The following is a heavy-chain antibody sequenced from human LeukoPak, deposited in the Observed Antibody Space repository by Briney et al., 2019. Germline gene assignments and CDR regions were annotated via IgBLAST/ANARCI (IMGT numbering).Heavy chain of an antibody. D-gene: IGHD1-26*01. CDR3: SRDLRGADDY. CDR1: GFTFSSYW. CDR2: INRDGSST. V-gene: IGHV3-74*01. Sequence: GGSLRLSCAVSGFTFSSYWMHWVRQAPGKGLVWVSRINRDGSSTNYADSVKGRFTISRDNANNTLYLQMNSLRAEDTAVYYCSRDLRGADDYWGQGTLVTVSS. J-gene: IGHJ4*02.